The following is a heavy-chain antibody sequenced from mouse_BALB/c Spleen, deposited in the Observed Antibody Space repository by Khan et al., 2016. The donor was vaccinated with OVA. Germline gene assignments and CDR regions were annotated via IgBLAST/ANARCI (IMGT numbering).Heavy chain of an antibody. CDR3: ARRNYFGYTVAY. V-gene: IGHV1-77*01. J-gene: IGHJ3*01. CDR1: DYIFTDYY. D-gene: IGHD1-2*01. Sequence: VELGEAGAELARPGASVKLSCKASDYIFTDYYINWVKQRTGQGLEWIGEISPGSDDTYYNENFKGKATLTADKSSSTAYMQLSSLTSEDSAVYFCARRNYFGYTVAYWGQGTLVTVSA. CDR2: ISPGSDDT.